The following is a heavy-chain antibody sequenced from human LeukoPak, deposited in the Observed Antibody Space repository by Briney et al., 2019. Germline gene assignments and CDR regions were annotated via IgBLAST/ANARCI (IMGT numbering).Heavy chain of an antibody. J-gene: IGHJ5*02. V-gene: IGHV4-61*01. CDR2: MYHSGSP. CDR1: GYSISSGYY. CDR3: ARGGHYDTSGYYAVVDL. Sequence: SETLSLTCAVSGYSISSGYYWSWIRQPPGKGPEWIGDMYHSGSPNYNPSLYSRLTISIDTSNSQFSLRLTSVTAADTAVYYCARGGHYDTSGYYAVVDLWGQGTLVTVSS. D-gene: IGHD3-22*01.